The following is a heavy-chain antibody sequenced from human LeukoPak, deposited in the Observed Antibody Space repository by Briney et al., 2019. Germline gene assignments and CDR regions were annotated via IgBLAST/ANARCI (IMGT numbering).Heavy chain of an antibody. D-gene: IGHD1-26*01. CDR1: GYTFSRYG. J-gene: IGHJ4*02. CDR2: ISAYNGHT. CDR3: ARDYSGTYFDF. V-gene: IGHV1-18*01. Sequence: ASVKVSCKASGYTFSRYGISWVRQAPGQGLEWMGWISAYNGHTKSAQKLQDRVTMTTDTSMNTAYMELRSLRSDDTAVYYCARDYSGTYFDFWGQGTLVTVSS.